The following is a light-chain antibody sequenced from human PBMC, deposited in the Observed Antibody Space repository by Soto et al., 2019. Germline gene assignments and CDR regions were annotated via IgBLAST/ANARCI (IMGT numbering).Light chain of an antibody. CDR2: KSS. J-gene: IGKJ2*01. CDR1: QSIDSW. Sequence: DVQMTQSPSTLSASVRDSVTITCRASQSIDSWLAWYQQKPGKAPKLLIHKSSTLESGVPTKFSGSRSGTAFTLTVSSLPPEDFATYYCQDYHYFPYPFGEGTNLDIK. V-gene: IGKV1-5*03. CDR3: QDYHYFPYP.